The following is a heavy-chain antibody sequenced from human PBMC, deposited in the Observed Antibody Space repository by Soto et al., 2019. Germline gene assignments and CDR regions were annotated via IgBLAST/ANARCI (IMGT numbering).Heavy chain of an antibody. V-gene: IGHV1-18*01. CDR2: ISAYNGNT. D-gene: IGHD3-10*01. J-gene: IGHJ4*02. CDR1: GYAFSIYG. CDR3: ARVLLWFGESSENYFDY. Sequence: ASVNVSCKASGYAFSIYGISWVRQAPGQGLEWMGWISAYNGNTNYAQKLQGRVTMTTDTSTSTAYMELRSLRSDDTAVYYCARVLLWFGESSENYFDYWGQGTLVTVSS.